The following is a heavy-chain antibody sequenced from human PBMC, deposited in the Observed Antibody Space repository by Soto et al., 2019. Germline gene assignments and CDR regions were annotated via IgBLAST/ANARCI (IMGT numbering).Heavy chain of an antibody. Sequence: EVQLVESGGGLIQPGGSLRLSCAASGFTVSSNYMSWVRQAPGKGLEWVSVIYSGGSTYYADSVKGRFTISRDNSKNTLYPQTNSLRAEDTAVYYCARCGGFIYGPSDYYYGLDVWGQGTTVTVSS. D-gene: IGHD3-10*01. CDR2: IYSGGST. J-gene: IGHJ6*02. V-gene: IGHV3-53*01. CDR3: ARCGGFIYGPSDYYYGLDV. CDR1: GFTVSSNY.